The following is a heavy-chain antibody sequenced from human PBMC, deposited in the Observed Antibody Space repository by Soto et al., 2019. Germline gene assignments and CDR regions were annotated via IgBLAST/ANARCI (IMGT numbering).Heavy chain of an antibody. CDR2: ISYDGSNK. J-gene: IGHJ4*02. CDR1: GFTFSSYA. Sequence: WGSLRLSCAASGFTFSSYAMHWVRQAPGKGLEWLAVISYDGSNKYYADSVKGRFTISRDNSKNTLYLQMNSLRAEDTAVYYCARDLKCYESSGYYLPHVWGPGTLVTVSS. D-gene: IGHD3-22*01. V-gene: IGHV3-30-3*01. CDR3: ARDLKCYESSGYYLPHV.